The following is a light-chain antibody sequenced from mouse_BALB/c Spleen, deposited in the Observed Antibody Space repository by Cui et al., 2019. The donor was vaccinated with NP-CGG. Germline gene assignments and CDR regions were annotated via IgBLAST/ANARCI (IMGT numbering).Light chain of an antibody. CDR2: LVS. J-gene: IGKJ1*01. CDR3: WQDTHFPRT. V-gene: IGKV1-135*01. Sequence: RPGQSPKRLIYLVSKLDSGVPDRFTGSGSGTDFTLKISRVEAEDLGVYYCWQDTHFPRTFGGGTKLEIK.